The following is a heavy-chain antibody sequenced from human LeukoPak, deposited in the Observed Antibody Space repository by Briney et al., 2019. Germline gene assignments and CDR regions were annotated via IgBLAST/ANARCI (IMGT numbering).Heavy chain of an antibody. J-gene: IGHJ5*02. CDR2: ISYDGSNK. CDR3: ARALARFGDFDP. V-gene: IGHV3-30-3*01. D-gene: IGHD3-10*01. Sequence: GRSLRLSCAASGFTFSSYAMHWVRQAPGKGXXXVAVISYDGSNKYYADSVKGRFTISRDNSKNTLYLQMNSLRAEDTAVYYCARALARFGDFDPWGQGTLVTVSS. CDR1: GFTFSSYA.